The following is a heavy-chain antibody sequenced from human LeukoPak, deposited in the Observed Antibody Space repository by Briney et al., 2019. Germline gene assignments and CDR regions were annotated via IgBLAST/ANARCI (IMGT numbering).Heavy chain of an antibody. V-gene: IGHV3-74*01. CDR2: INSDGSSR. Sequence: GGSLRLSCAASGFTFSNYWMSWVRQAPGKGLVWVSRINSDGSSRHYADSVKGRFTISRDNAKNTLHLQMTSLRAEDTAVYYCARGGPDSSDYSSLFDYWGRGILVTLSS. J-gene: IGHJ4*02. CDR1: GFTFSNYW. CDR3: ARGGPDSSDYSSLFDY. D-gene: IGHD3-22*01.